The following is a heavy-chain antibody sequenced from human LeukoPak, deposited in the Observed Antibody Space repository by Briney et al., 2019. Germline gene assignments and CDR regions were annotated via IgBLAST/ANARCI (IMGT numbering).Heavy chain of an antibody. V-gene: IGHV3-23*01. D-gene: IGHD3-3*01. CDR1: GFTFSSYA. Sequence: PGGSLRLSCAASGFTFSSYAMSWVRQAPGKGLEWVSAISGSGGSTYYADSVKGRFTISRDNSKNTLYLQMNSLRAEDTAVYYCAKDYYDFWSGGFGLMDVWGQGTTVTVSS. CDR3: AKDYYDFWSGGFGLMDV. CDR2: ISGSGGST. J-gene: IGHJ6*02.